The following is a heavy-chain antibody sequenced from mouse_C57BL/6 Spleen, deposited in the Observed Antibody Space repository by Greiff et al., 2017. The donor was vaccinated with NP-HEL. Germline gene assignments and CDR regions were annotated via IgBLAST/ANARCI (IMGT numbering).Heavy chain of an antibody. J-gene: IGHJ2*01. CDR1: GYAFSSYW. V-gene: IGHV1-80*01. Sequence: QVHVKQSGAELVKPGASVKISCKASGYAFSSYWMNWVKQRPGKGLEWIGQIYPGDGDTNYNGKFKGKATLTADKSSSTAYMQLSSLTSEDSAVYFCARHGRSSYGYYFDYWGQGTTLTVSS. CDR3: ARHGRSSYGYYFDY. CDR2: IYPGDGDT. D-gene: IGHD1-1*01.